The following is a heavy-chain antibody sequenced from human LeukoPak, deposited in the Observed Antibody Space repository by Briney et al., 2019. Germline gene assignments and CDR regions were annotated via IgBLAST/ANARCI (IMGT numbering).Heavy chain of an antibody. V-gene: IGHV3-23*01. Sequence: GGSLRLSSAASGFIFSSYAMTWVRQGPGEGLEWVSTVGSSGTSTSYADSVKGRFTISRDNSNNTLYLQMNSLRAEDTAVYFCAKDRSSGGSCYNFWGQGTVVTVSS. CDR3: AKDRSSGGSCYNF. D-gene: IGHD2-15*01. CDR1: GFIFSSYA. CDR2: VGSSGTST. J-gene: IGHJ4*02.